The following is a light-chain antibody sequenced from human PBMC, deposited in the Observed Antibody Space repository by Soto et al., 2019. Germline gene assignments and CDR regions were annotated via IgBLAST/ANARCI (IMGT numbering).Light chain of an antibody. CDR1: QSVSSSY. V-gene: IGKV3-20*01. Sequence: EIVLAQSPGTLSLSPGERATLSCRASQSVSSSYLSWYHQKPGQAPRLLIYGASTRATGIPARFSGSGSGTDFTLTITRLEPEDFALYFCQQYNNWPPYTFGQGTKVDIK. CDR2: GAS. J-gene: IGKJ2*01. CDR3: QQYNNWPPYT.